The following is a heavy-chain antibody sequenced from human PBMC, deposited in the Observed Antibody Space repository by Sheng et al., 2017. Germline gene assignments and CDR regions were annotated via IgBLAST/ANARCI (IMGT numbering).Heavy chain of an antibody. V-gene: IGHV4-39*01. CDR3: ARRRRYYYDSSGYWASYFDY. D-gene: IGHD3-22*01. CDR1: GGSISSSSYY. J-gene: IGHJ4*02. Sequence: QLQLQESGPGLVKPSETLSLTCTVSGGSISSSSYYWGWIRQPPGKGLEWIGSIYYSGSTYYNPSLKSRVTISVDTSKNQFSLKLSSVTAADTAVYYCARRRRYYYDSSGYWASYFDYWGQGNPGHR. CDR2: IYYSGST.